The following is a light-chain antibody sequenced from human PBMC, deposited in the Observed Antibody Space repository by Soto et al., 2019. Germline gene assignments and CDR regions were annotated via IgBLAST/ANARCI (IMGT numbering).Light chain of an antibody. CDR3: QQYGTSPLT. Sequence: DIVLTQPPGTLSLSPGERATLSCRASQSVSSNHLAWYQQKPGQAPRLLIYGGSSRATGIPVRFSGSGSGTDFTLTISRLEPEDFAVYYCQQYGTSPLTFGGGTKVDIK. CDR1: QSVSSNH. J-gene: IGKJ4*01. CDR2: GGS. V-gene: IGKV3-20*01.